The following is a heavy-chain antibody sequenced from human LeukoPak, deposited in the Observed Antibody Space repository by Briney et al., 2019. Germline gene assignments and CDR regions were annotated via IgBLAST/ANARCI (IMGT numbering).Heavy chain of an antibody. Sequence: ASVKVSCKASGYTFTSYDINWVRQATGQGLEWMGWMNPNSGNTGYAQKFQGRVTITRNTSMSTAYMELSSLRSEDTAVYYCARPDERGYSYGLALWGQGTLVTVSS. V-gene: IGHV1-8*03. CDR2: MNPNSGNT. J-gene: IGHJ4*02. D-gene: IGHD5-18*01. CDR1: GYTFTSYD. CDR3: ARPDERGYSYGLAL.